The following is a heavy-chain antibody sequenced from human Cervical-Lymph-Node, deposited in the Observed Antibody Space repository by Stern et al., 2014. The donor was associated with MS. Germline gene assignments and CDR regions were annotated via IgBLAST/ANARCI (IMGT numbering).Heavy chain of an antibody. CDR1: GGTFNNYG. V-gene: IGHV1-69*06. CDR3: ARDSPLMRETSFGFP. D-gene: IGHD3-10*01. Sequence: QVQLVQSGAEVKKPGSSVTVSCKASGGTFNNYGISWVRQSHGQGLDWIGGIIVLFGATNYAPRFQGRVPITADKSTQTTYMELAGLRVEDTAVYYCARDSPLMRETSFGFPWGQGTLVTVSS. J-gene: IGHJ5*02. CDR2: IIVLFGAT.